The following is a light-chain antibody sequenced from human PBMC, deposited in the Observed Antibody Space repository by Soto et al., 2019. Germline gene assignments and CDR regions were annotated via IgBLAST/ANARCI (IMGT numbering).Light chain of an antibody. Sequence: DIQMTQYPSALSASVGDRVIITCRASQYISNWVAWYQQKPGKAPKLLIYDASTLESGVPSRFSGSGSGTDFTLTISCLQSEDFATYYCQQYYSYPLTFGGGTKVDIK. CDR2: DAS. CDR1: QYISNW. CDR3: QQYYSYPLT. J-gene: IGKJ4*01. V-gene: IGKV1-5*01.